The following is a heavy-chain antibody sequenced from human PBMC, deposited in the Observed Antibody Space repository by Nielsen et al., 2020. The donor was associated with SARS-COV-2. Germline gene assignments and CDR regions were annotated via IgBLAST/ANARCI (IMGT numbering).Heavy chain of an antibody. D-gene: IGHD7-27*01. CDR3: AKDLGYFDY. CDR2: ISYDGSNK. J-gene: IGHJ4*02. V-gene: IGHV3-30*18. Sequence: GGSLRLSCAASGFTFSSYGMHWVRQAPGKGLEWVAVISYDGSNKYYADSVKGRFTISRDNSKNTLYLQMNSLRAEDTAVYYCAKDLGYFDYWGQGTLVTVSS. CDR1: GFTFSSYG.